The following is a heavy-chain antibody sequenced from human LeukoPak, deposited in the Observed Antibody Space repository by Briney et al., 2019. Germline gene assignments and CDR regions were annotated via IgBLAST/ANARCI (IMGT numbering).Heavy chain of an antibody. V-gene: IGHV5-51*01. D-gene: IGHD1-26*01. J-gene: IGHJ4*02. CDR1: GYSFTSYW. CDR2: IYPGDSDT. CDR3: ASRKADGSYLPSCYDY. Sequence: GESLKISCKGSGYSFTSYWIGWVRQMPGKGLEWMGIIYPGDSDTRYSPSFQGQVTISADKSISTAYLQWSSLKASDTAMYYCASRKADGSYLPSCYDYWGQGTLVTVSS.